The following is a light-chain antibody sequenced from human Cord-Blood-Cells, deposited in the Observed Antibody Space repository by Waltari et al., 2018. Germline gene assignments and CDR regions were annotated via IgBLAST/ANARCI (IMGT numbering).Light chain of an antibody. J-gene: IGLJ1*01. CDR2: RNN. CDR3: AAWDDSLSGYV. V-gene: IGLV1-47*01. CDR1: SSNIGSNY. Sequence: QSVLTQPPSASGTPGQRVTISCSGSSSNIGSNYVYWYQPLPGTAPKLLIYRNNQRPSGVPVRVSGSKSGTSASLAISGLRSEDEADYYCAAWDDSLSGYVFGTGTKVTVL.